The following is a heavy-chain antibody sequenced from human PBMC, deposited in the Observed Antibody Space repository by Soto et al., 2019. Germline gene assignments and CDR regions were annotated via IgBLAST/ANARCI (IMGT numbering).Heavy chain of an antibody. CDR3: TRGVITFGGVIVTNFDY. D-gene: IGHD3-16*02. CDR1: GFTFGDYA. J-gene: IGHJ4*02. V-gene: IGHV3-49*03. Sequence: EVQLVESGGGLVQPGRSLRLSCTASGFTFGDYAMSWFRQAPGKGLEWVGFIRSKAYGGTTEYAASVKGRFTISRDDSKSIAYLQMNSLKTEDTAVYYCTRGVITFGGVIVTNFDYWGQGTLVTVSS. CDR2: IRSKAYGGTT.